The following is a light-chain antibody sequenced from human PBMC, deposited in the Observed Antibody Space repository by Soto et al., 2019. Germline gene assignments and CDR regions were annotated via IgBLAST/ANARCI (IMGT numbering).Light chain of an antibody. CDR3: QHYNSYSEA. CDR1: QSISSW. V-gene: IGKV1-5*03. J-gene: IGKJ1*01. CDR2: KAS. Sequence: DIQMTQSPSTLSAFVGDRVTITCRASQSISSWLAWYQQKPGKAPKLLIYKASSLEYGVPSRFSGSGSGTEFTLTISSLQPDDFATYYCQHYNSYSEAFGQGTKVDI.